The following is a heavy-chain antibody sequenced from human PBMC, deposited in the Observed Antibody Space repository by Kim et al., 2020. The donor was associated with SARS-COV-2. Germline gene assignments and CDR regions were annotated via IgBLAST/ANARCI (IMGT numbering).Heavy chain of an antibody. CDR3: ASLGFDAFDI. D-gene: IGHD2-15*01. CDR1: GFTFSSYA. J-gene: IGHJ3*02. V-gene: IGHV3-33*01. CDR2: IWYDGSNK. Sequence: GGSLRLSCAASGFTFSSYAMHWVRQAPGKGLEWVAVIWYDGSNKYYADSVKGRFTISRDNSKNTLYLQMNSLRAEDTAVYYCASLGFDAFDIWGQGTMVTVSS.